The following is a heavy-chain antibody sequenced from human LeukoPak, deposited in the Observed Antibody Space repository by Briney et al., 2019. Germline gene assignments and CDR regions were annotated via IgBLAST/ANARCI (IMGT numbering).Heavy chain of an antibody. CDR1: GGSFSGYY. CDR2: IIHSGST. Sequence: SETLSLTCAVYGGSFSGYYWSWIRQPPGKGLEWIGEIIHSGSTNYNPSLKSRVTTSVDTSKNQFSLNLSSVTAADTAVYYCARGGGSWYMDVWGKGTTVTVSS. CDR3: ARGGGSWYMDV. V-gene: IGHV4-34*01. J-gene: IGHJ6*03.